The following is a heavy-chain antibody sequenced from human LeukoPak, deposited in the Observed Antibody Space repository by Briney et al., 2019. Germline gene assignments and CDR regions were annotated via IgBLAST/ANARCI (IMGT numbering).Heavy chain of an antibody. CDR3: AKRGDCSGTCTYDY. CDR1: GFTFSNYA. Sequence: GGSLRLSCAASGFTFSNYAIHWVRQAPGEGLEWGSIVGGSGVKTYYADSVKGRFTISRDNSKNTVYLQMNSLRAEDTAVYYCAKRGDCSGTCTYDYWGQGPLVTVSS. V-gene: IGHV3-23*01. J-gene: IGHJ4*02. D-gene: IGHD2-2*01. CDR2: VGGSGVKT.